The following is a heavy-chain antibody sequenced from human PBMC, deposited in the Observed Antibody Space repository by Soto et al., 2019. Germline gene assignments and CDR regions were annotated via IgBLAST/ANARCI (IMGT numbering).Heavy chain of an antibody. J-gene: IGHJ6*02. CDR3: ARDGPYYYGSGSYYIGPGGYYGMDV. CDR1: GGTFSNYA. Sequence: SVKVSCKASGGTFSNYAISWVRQAPGQGLEWMGGIIPIFGTANYAQKFQGRVTITADESTSTAYMELSSLRSEDTAVYYCARDGPYYYGSGSYYIGPGGYYGMDVWGQGTTVTVSS. V-gene: IGHV1-69*13. D-gene: IGHD3-10*01. CDR2: IIPIFGTA.